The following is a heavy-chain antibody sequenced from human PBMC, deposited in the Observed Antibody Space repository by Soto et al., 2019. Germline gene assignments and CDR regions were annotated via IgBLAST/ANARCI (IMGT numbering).Heavy chain of an antibody. CDR2: ISYDGNNK. J-gene: IGHJ6*02. Sequence: VGSLRLSCAASGFTFSSYTMHWVRQAPGKGLEWVAVISYDGNNKYYADSVKGRFTISRDNSKNTLYLQLNSLRAEDTAVYDCARDSNGMDVWGQGTTVTVSS. V-gene: IGHV3-30-3*01. CDR3: ARDSNGMDV. CDR1: GFTFSSYT.